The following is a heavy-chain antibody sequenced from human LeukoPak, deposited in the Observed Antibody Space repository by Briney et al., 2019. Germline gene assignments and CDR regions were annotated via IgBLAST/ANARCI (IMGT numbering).Heavy chain of an antibody. D-gene: IGHD5-12*01. V-gene: IGHV4-38-2*02. CDR1: GRSISRGSY. CDR3: ARDRSGYGDFDS. CDR2: IDHAGSP. J-gene: IGHJ4*02. Sequence: SGTLSLTCDISGRSISRGSYWGWIRRPPGKGLEWIGNIDHAGSPYYNPSLRSRVTISVDTSNNQFSLKLSSVTAPDTAVYYCARDRSGYGDFDSWGQGTLVTVSS.